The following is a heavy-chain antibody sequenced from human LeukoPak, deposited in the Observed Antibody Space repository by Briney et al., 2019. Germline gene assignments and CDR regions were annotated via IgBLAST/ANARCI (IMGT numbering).Heavy chain of an antibody. CDR1: VYTFSSYA. D-gene: IGHD1-26*01. Sequence: PGGSLRLSCAASVYTFSSYAMSWVRQAPGKGLEWVSGISGSGGSTYYADSVKGRFTISRDNSKNTLYLQMNSLRAEDTALYYCAKAGSYWDFDYWGQGTLVTVSS. J-gene: IGHJ4*02. V-gene: IGHV3-23*01. CDR3: AKAGSYWDFDY. CDR2: ISGSGGST.